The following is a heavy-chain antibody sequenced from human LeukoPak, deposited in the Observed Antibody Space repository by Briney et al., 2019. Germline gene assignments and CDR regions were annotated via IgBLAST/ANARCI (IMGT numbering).Heavy chain of an antibody. CDR1: GGSISSSNW. CDR3: ARVYDYAIDY. CDR2: IYHSGST. Sequence: SETLSLTCAVSGGSISSSNWWSWVRQPPGKGLEWIGEIYHSGSTNYNPSLKSRVTISVDTSKNQFSLKLSSVTAADTAVYYCARVYDYAIDYWGQGTLVTVSS. D-gene: IGHD3-16*01. J-gene: IGHJ4*02. V-gene: IGHV4-4*02.